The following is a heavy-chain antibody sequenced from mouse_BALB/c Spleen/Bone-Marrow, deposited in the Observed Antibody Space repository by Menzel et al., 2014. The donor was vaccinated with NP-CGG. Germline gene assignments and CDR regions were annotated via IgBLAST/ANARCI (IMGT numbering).Heavy chain of an antibody. CDR1: GYIFTDYY. CDR3: ARKGIATVRATAYYVHY. D-gene: IGHD3-3*01. CDR2: INPINGDT. V-gene: IGHV1-18*01. Sequence: VQLQQSGPELVKPGASVKMSCKASGYIFTDYYMKWVKQSHGKSLEWIGDINPINGDTFYNQKFKGKATLTVDRSSSTAYMQLSSRTSEDAAVYFWARKGIATVRATAYYVHYWDQGSTLAGSS. J-gene: IGHJ2*01.